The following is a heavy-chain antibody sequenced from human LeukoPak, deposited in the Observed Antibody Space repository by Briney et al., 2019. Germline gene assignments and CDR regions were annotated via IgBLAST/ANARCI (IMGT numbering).Heavy chain of an antibody. Sequence: TSETLSLTCTVSGGSISSYYWSWIRQPPGKGLEWIGYIYHSGSTYYNPSLKSRVTISVDRSKNQFSLKLSSVTAADTAVYYCARVIPLAFDIWGQGTMVTVSS. CDR3: ARVIPLAFDI. J-gene: IGHJ3*02. CDR2: IYHSGST. V-gene: IGHV4-59*12. CDR1: GGSISSYY.